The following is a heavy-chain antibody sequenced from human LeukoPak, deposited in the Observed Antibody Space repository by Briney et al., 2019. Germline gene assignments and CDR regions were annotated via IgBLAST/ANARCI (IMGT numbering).Heavy chain of an antibody. J-gene: IGHJ4*02. CDR3: AKERIGQWLPDY. D-gene: IGHD6-19*01. CDR1: GFTFSSYW. Sequence: PGGSLRLSCAASGFTFSSYWMHWVRQAPGKGLVWVSRINSDGSSTSYADSVKGRFTISRDNSKNTLYLQMNSLRAEDTAVYYCAKERIGQWLPDYWGQGTLVTVSS. CDR2: INSDGSST. V-gene: IGHV3-74*01.